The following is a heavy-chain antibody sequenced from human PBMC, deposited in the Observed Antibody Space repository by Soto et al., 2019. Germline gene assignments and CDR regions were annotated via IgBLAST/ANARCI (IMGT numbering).Heavy chain of an antibody. CDR1: GGSISSYY. CDR2: IYYSGST. J-gene: IGHJ5*02. D-gene: IGHD3-10*01. Sequence: PSETLSLTCTVSGGSISSYYWSWIRQPPGKGLEWIGYIYYSGSTNYNPSLKSRVTISVDTSKNQFSLKLSSVTAADTAVYYCARGPRGGYYNRWFDPWGQGTLVTVSS. CDR3: ARGPRGGYYNRWFDP. V-gene: IGHV4-59*01.